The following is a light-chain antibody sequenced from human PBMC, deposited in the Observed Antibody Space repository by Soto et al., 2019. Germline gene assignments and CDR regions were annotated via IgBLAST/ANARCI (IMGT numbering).Light chain of an antibody. CDR1: QSLVHSDGNSY. V-gene: IGKV2-30*02. Sequence: DVLMTQSPLSLPVSLGQPASVSCRSSQSLVHSDGNSYLSWFQQRPGQSPRRLIYKVSNRDSGVPDRFSGSGSDTDSTLKISRVEAEDVGVYYCMQGTQWPYTFGQGTRLEIK. CDR2: KVS. J-gene: IGKJ5*01. CDR3: MQGTQWPYT.